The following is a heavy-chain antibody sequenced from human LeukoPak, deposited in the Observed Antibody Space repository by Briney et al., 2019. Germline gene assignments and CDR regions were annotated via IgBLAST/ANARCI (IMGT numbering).Heavy chain of an antibody. CDR2: IISIFGTA. V-gene: IGHV1-69*05. CDR3: ARGDIVVVPAAGLDYYYYMDV. Sequence: SVKVSCKASGGTFISYAISWVRQPPGQELEGMGGIISIFGTANYAQKFQGRVTITTDESTSTAYMELSSLRSEDTAVYYCARGDIVVVPAAGLDYYYYMDVWGKGTTVTVSS. J-gene: IGHJ6*03. D-gene: IGHD2-2*01. CDR1: GGTFISYA.